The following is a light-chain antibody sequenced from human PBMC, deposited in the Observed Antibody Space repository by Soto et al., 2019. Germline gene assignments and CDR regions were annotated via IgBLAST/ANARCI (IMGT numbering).Light chain of an antibody. V-gene: IGLV2-14*01. CDR3: NSYTSSSTLV. J-gene: IGLJ3*02. Sequence: QSVLTQPASVSGSPGQSITISCTGTSSDVGFYNYVSWYQQRPGKAPKLIIYDVINRPPGISNRFSVSKSGTTASLTISGLQAEDEANYYCNSYTSSSTLVFGGGNKLTVL. CDR1: SSDVGFYNY. CDR2: DVI.